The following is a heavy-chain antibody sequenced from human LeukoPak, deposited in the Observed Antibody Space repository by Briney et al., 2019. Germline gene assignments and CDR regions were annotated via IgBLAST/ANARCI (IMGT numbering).Heavy chain of an antibody. CDR3: ARVGAPGTADY. V-gene: IGHV3-48*03. J-gene: IGHJ4*02. CDR2: ISSSGSTI. Sequence: GGSLRLSCAASGFTFSSYEMNWVRQAPGKGLEWVSYISSSGSTIYYADSVKGRFTISRDNAKNSLYLQMNSLRVDDTALYYCARVGAPGTADYWGQGTLVTVSS. D-gene: IGHD2-21*02. CDR1: GFTFSSYE.